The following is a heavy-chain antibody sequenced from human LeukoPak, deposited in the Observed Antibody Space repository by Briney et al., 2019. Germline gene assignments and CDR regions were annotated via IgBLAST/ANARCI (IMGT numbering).Heavy chain of an antibody. J-gene: IGHJ4*02. V-gene: IGHV3-23*01. D-gene: IGHD4-17*01. CDR3: AKDTLYGDYVDY. CDR2: ISGSGGST. CDR1: GFTFSSYA. Sequence: GGSLRLSCAASGFTFSSYAMIWVRQAPGRGLEWVSAISGSGGSTYYADSVKGRFTISRDNSKNTLYLQMNSLRAEDTAVYYCAKDTLYGDYVDYWGQGTLVTVSS.